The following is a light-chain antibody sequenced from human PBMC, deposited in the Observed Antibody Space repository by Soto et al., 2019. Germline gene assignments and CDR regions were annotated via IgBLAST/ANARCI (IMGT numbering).Light chain of an antibody. V-gene: IGKV1-27*01. CDR2: AAS. Sequence: DIQMTQSPSSLSPSVGDRVTITCRASQGISNYLAWYQQKPGKVPKLLIYAASTLQSGVPSRFSGSGSGTDFTITISSLQPEDVATYYCQKYNSAPWTFGQGTKVEIK. CDR3: QKYNSAPWT. J-gene: IGKJ1*01. CDR1: QGISNY.